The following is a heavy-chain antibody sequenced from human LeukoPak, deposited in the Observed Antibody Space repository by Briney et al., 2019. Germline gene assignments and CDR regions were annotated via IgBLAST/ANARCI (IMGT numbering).Heavy chain of an antibody. V-gene: IGHV3-11*06. J-gene: IGHJ4*02. D-gene: IGHD2-21*02. Sequence: GGSLRLSCAASGFTFSDYYMSWIRQAPGKGLGWISYISSSSSYTNYADSVKGRFTISRDNAKTSLYLQMNNLRAEDTAVYYCARVVAVTSYYFDYWGQGTLVTVSS. CDR2: ISSSSSYT. CDR3: ARVVAVTSYYFDY. CDR1: GFTFSDYY.